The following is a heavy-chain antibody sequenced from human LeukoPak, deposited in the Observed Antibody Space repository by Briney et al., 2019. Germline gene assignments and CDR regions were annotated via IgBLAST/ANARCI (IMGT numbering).Heavy chain of an antibody. V-gene: IGHV1-69*02. CDR1: GGTFSSYT. Sequence: GSSVKVSCKASGGTFSSYTISWVRQAPGQGLEWMGRIIPILGIANYAQKFQGRVTITADKSTSTAYMELSSLRSEDTAVYYCARVRYCSSTSCYTFDYWGQGTLVTVSS. J-gene: IGHJ4*02. CDR2: IIPILGIA. D-gene: IGHD2-2*02. CDR3: ARVRYCSSTSCYTFDY.